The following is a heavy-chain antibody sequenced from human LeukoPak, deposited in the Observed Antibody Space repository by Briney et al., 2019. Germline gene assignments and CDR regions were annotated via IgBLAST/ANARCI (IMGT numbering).Heavy chain of an antibody. CDR3: AGGGFLGYCSSTSCPYYFDY. CDR1: GGSISSYY. Sequence: SETLSLTCTVSGGSISSYYWSWIRQPPGKGLEWIGYIYYSGSTNYNPSLKSRVTISVDTSKNQFSLKLSSVTAADTAVYYCAGGGFLGYCSSTSCPYYFDYWAREPWSPSPQ. V-gene: IGHV4-59*01. CDR2: IYYSGST. D-gene: IGHD2-2*01. J-gene: IGHJ4*02.